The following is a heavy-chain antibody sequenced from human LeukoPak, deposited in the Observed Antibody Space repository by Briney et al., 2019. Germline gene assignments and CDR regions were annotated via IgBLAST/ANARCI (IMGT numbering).Heavy chain of an antibody. Sequence: ASVKVSCKASGYTFTDYAIHWVRQAPGQRLEWMGWINADNGNTKYPQKFQGRVTITRDTSASTAYMVLSSLRSEDTAVYYCARDPLTGYLDYWGQGTLVTVSS. CDR3: ARDPLTGYLDY. CDR1: GYTFTDYA. J-gene: IGHJ4*02. V-gene: IGHV1-3*01. D-gene: IGHD3-9*01. CDR2: INADNGNT.